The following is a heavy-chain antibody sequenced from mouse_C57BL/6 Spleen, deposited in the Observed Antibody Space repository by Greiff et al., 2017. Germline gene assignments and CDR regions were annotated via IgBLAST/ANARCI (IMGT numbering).Heavy chain of an antibody. V-gene: IGHV10-3*01. CDR1: GFTFNTYA. J-gene: IGHJ4*01. D-gene: IGHD1-1*01. CDR2: IRSKSSNYAT. Sequence: GGGLVQPKGSLKLSCAALGFTFNTYAMLWVRQAPGKGLEWVARIRSKSSNYATYYADSVKDRCTISRDDSQSMLSLQMNNLKTEDTAMYYCVRDSSYYAMDYWGQGTSVTVSS. CDR3: VRDSSYYAMDY.